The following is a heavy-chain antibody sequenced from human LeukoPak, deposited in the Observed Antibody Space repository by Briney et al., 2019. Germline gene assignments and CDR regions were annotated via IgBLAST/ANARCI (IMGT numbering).Heavy chain of an antibody. V-gene: IGHV1-24*01. CDR1: GYTLTELS. D-gene: IGHD3-22*01. J-gene: IGHJ5*02. CDR3: ATHRRDYYDSSGYYLAWFDP. CDR2: FDPEDGET. Sequence: ASVKVSCKVSGYTLTELSMHWVRQAPGKGLEWMGGFDPEDGETIYAQKFQGRVTMTEDTSTDTAYMELSSLRSEDTAVYYCATHRRDYYDSSGYYLAWFDPWGQGTLVTVSS.